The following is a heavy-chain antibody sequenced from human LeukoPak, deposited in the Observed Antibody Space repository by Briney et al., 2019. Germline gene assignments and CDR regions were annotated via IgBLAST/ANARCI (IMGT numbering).Heavy chain of an antibody. D-gene: IGHD6-13*01. Sequence: GGSLRLSCAASGFPFNGYWMTWVRQAPGKGLEWVANIRQDGDTKYYVDSVKGRFTISRDNDMNSLYLQMNSLRAEDTAIYYCARSLPYGTTWYGRSDFWGQGTLVTVSS. CDR3: ARSLPYGTTWYGRSDF. J-gene: IGHJ4*02. CDR1: GFPFNGYW. V-gene: IGHV3-7*03. CDR2: IRQDGDTK.